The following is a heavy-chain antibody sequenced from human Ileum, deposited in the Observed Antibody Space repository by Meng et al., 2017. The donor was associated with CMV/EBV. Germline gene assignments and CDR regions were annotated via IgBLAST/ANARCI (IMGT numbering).Heavy chain of an antibody. V-gene: IGHV7-4-1*02. CDR1: GYTFTSNH. Sequence: SCKTSGYTFTSNHIIWVRQAPGQGPEWMGWIDTNTGNPTYAQGFTGRFVFSLDTSVNTAYLQISSLKAEDTAVYYCARDGLSGRYFDYWGQGTLVTVSS. CDR3: ARDGLSGRYFDY. CDR2: IDTNTGNP. D-gene: IGHD1-26*01. J-gene: IGHJ4*02.